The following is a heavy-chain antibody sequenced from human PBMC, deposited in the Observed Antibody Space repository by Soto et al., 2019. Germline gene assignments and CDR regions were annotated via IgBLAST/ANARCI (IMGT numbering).Heavy chain of an antibody. J-gene: IGHJ4*02. V-gene: IGHV3-23*01. CDR3: ARESEDLTSNFDY. Sequence: EVVLLESGGGLVQPGGSLRLSCEVSGVAFSFYSMSWVRQAPGKGLEWVASISGNGGTTYYAASGKGRFTFSRDNAKNSLYLEMNSLRAEDTAVYYCARESEDLTSNFDYWGQGTLVTVSS. CDR2: ISGNGGTT. CDR1: GVAFSFYS.